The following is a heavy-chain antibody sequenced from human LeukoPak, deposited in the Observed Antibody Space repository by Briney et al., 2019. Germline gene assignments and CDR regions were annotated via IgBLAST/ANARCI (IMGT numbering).Heavy chain of an antibody. CDR2: ISSSGNTI. Sequence: GGSLRLSCAASGFTFSDYYITWIRQAPGKGLEWISYISSSGNTINYADSVKGRFTISRDNAKNTLYLQMNSLRAEDTAVYYCARDMVRGVFDYWGQGTLVTVSS. CDR1: GFTFSDYY. CDR3: ARDMVRGVFDY. J-gene: IGHJ4*02. D-gene: IGHD3-10*01. V-gene: IGHV3-11*04.